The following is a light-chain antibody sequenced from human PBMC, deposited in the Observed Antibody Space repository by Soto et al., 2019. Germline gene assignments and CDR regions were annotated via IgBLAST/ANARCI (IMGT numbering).Light chain of an antibody. V-gene: IGKV1-5*01. CDR2: DAS. CDR3: QQYNSYSHT. Sequence: DIQMTQSPSTLSASVGVRVTITCRASQSISSWLAWYQQKPGKAPKLLIYDASSLESGVPSRFSGSGSGTEFTLTISSLQPDDFATYYCQQYNSYSHTFGQGTKLEIK. CDR1: QSISSW. J-gene: IGKJ2*01.